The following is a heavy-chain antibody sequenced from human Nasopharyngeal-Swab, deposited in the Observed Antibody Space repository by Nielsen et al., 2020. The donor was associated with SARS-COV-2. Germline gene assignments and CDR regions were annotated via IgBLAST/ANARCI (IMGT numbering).Heavy chain of an antibody. CDR3: ARLGASSRMGTMIVVALYYFDY. CDR1: GYTFTSYD. CDR2: MNPNSGNT. Sequence: ASVKVSCKASGYTFTSYDINWVRQATGQGLEWMGWMNPNSGNTGYAQKFQGRVTMTRNTSISTAYMELSSLRSEDTAVYYCARLGASSRMGTMIVVALYYFDYWGQGTLVTVSS. D-gene: IGHD3-22*01. V-gene: IGHV1-8*01. J-gene: IGHJ4*02.